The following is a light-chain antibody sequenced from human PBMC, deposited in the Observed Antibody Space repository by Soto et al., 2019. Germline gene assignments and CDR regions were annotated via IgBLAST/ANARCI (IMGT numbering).Light chain of an antibody. CDR2: AVS. CDR1: QSISSS. CDR3: QQSYSAPIT. J-gene: IGKJ5*01. V-gene: IGKV1-39*01. Sequence: DIQMTQSPSSLSASVRDRVTITCRASQSISSSLNWYQQKPGRAPHLLIYAVSNLQSGVPSRFSGSGSGTDSTLTISSLQPEDFAIYYCQQSYSAPITFGQGTRLEIK.